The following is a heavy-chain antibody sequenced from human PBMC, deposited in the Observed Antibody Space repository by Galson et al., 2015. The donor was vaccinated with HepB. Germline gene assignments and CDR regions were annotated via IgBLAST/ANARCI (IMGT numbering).Heavy chain of an antibody. CDR3: TTAPRSPRGYSGYDPYYFDY. Sequence: SLRLSCAASGFTFSNAWMSWVRQAPGKGLEWVGRIKSKTDGGTTDYAAPVKGRFTISRDDSKNTLYLQMNSLKTEDTAVYYCTTAPRSPRGYSGYDPYYFDYWGQGTLVTVSS. J-gene: IGHJ4*02. CDR2: IKSKTDGGTT. CDR1: GFTFSNAW. V-gene: IGHV3-15*01. D-gene: IGHD5-12*01.